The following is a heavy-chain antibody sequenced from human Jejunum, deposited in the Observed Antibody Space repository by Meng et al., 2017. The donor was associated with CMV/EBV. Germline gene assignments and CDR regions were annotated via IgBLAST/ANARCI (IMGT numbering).Heavy chain of an antibody. CDR1: EFTFSGYW. V-gene: IGHV3-7*01. CDR2: IKQDGSER. CDR3: ARQKCGGDCDMDV. D-gene: IGHD2-21*01. J-gene: IGHJ6*02. Sequence: SEFTFSGYWMNWVRQVPGKGLEWVANIKQDGSERYYVESVKGRFTISRNNARNSLFLQMDGLRAEDTAVYYCARQKCGGDCDMDVWGQGTTVTVSS.